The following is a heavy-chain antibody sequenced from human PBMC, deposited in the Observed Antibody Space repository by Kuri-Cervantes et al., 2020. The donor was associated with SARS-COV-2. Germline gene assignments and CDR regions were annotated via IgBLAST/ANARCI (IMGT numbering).Heavy chain of an antibody. Sequence: GESLKISCAASGFTFSSYWMSWVRQAPGKGLEWVANIKQDGSEKYYVDSVKGRFTISRDNSKNTLYLQMNSLRAEDTAVYYCAKDEDDSSGSLDYWGQGTLVTVSS. CDR1: GFTFSSYW. CDR3: AKDEDDSSGSLDY. V-gene: IGHV3-7*01. D-gene: IGHD3-22*01. CDR2: IKQDGSEK. J-gene: IGHJ4*02.